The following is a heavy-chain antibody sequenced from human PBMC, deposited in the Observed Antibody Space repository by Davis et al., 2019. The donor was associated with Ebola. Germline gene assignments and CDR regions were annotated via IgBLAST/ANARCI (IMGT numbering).Heavy chain of an antibody. CDR1: GGTFSSYA. V-gene: IGHV1-2*02. CDR2: INPNSGGT. J-gene: IGHJ4*02. CDR3: ARAASYSSSWYQTAEPFDFDY. Sequence: ASVKVSCKASGGTFSSYAISWVRQAPGQGLEWMGWINPNSGGTNYAQKFQGRVTMTRDTSISTAYMELSRLRSDDTAVYYCARAASYSSSWYQTAEPFDFDYWGQGTLVTVSS. D-gene: IGHD6-13*01.